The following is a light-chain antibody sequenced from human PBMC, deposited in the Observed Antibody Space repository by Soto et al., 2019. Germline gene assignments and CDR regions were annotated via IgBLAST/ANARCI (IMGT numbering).Light chain of an antibody. CDR1: PNDNSY. CDR2: WAS. Sequence: EIGMYQSPATLSVSEGERATLSCMSSPNDNSYLAWYQQKPGQAPRLLIYWASTRASGVPARFSGSGSGTEFTLTISSLQAEDFAVYYCQQYNNVPLTFGGGTKVDIK. CDR3: QQYNNVPLT. J-gene: IGKJ4*01. V-gene: IGKV3-15*01.